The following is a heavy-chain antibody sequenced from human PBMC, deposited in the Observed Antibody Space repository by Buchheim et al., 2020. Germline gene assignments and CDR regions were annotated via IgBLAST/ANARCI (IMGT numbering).Heavy chain of an antibody. D-gene: IGHD3-9*01. J-gene: IGHJ4*02. V-gene: IGHV4-59*13. Sequence: QVQLQESGPGLVEPSETLSLTCTVSGGSISTSYWSWIRQPPGKGLEWIGYIYDSGSTNYNPSLKSRVTISVDPSKSQFSLGLNSVTAADTAVYFCAKLRFYDVLTGYSQVFYFDSWGQGTL. CDR1: GGSISTSY. CDR3: AKLRFYDVLTGYSQVFYFDS. CDR2: IYDSGST.